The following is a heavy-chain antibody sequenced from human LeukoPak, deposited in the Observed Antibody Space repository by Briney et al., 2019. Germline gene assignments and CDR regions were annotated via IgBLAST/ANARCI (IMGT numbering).Heavy chain of an antibody. CDR2: FDPEDGET. V-gene: IGHV1-24*01. J-gene: IGHJ4*02. Sequence: ASVKVSCKVSGYTLTKLSMNWVRQAPGKGLEWMGGFDPEDGETIYAQKFQGRVTMTEDTSTDTAYMELSSLRSEDTAVYYCATSDLGSGVIDYWGQGTLVTVSS. CDR1: GYTLTKLS. D-gene: IGHD3-3*01. CDR3: ATSDLGSGVIDY.